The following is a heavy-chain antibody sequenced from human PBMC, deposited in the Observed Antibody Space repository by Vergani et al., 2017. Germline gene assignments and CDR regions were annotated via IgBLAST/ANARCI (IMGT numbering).Heavy chain of an antibody. D-gene: IGHD3-22*01. CDR3: AGPQGTSAYYYGGFDY. J-gene: IGHJ4*02. CDR2: IYYDGSNA. Sequence: QGQLVESGGGIVQPGRSLTLSCVASRSTFKTYGMHWVRQAPGKGLEWVGLIYYDGSNAYYADSVKGRFTISRDNSKNTLYLQMNSLTAEDTAIYYCAGPQGTSAYYYGGFDYWGQGTLVTVSS. V-gene: IGHV3-33*01. CDR1: RSTFKTYG.